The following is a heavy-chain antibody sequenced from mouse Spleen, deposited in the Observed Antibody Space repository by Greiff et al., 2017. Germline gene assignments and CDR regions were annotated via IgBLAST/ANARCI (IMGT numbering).Heavy chain of an antibody. J-gene: IGHJ3*01. CDR1: GYSFTDYN. CDR3: ARGAARATVFAY. D-gene: IGHD3-1*01. V-gene: IGHV1-39*01. Sequence: EVKLMESGPELVKPGASVKISCKASGYSFTDYNMNWVKQSNGKSLEWIGVINPNYGTTSYNQKFKGKATLTVDQSSSTAYMQLNSLTSEDSAVYYCARGAARATVFAYWGQGTLVTVSA. CDR2: INPNYGTT.